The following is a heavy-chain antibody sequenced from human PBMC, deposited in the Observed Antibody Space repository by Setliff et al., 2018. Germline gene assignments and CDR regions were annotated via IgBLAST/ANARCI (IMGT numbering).Heavy chain of an antibody. D-gene: IGHD3-10*01. CDR2: IKQDGSEK. J-gene: IGHJ6*02. CDR1: GFTFSRYW. Sequence: PGGSLRLSCAASGFTFSRYWMSWVRQAPGKGLEWVANIKQDGSEKYYVDSVKGRFTISRENAKNSLYLQMNSLRAEDTAVYYCARDHVYGSQYYYYYYGMDVWGQGTTVTVSS. CDR3: ARDHVYGSQYYYYYYGMDV. V-gene: IGHV3-7*01.